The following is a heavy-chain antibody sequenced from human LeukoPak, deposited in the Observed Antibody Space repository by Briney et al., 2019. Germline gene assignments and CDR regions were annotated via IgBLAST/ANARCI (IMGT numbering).Heavy chain of an antibody. CDR3: AKHVNPSTYDFWSGYWSWLDP. J-gene: IGHJ5*02. D-gene: IGHD3-3*01. Sequence: GGSLRLSCAAPGFTFSNYAMSWVRQAPGKGLEWVSVISGSGGSTYYADSVKGRFTISRDNSKNMLYLQMNSLRAEDTAVYYCAKHVNPSTYDFWSGYWSWLDPWGQGTLVTVSS. CDR2: ISGSGGST. CDR1: GFTFSNYA. V-gene: IGHV3-23*01.